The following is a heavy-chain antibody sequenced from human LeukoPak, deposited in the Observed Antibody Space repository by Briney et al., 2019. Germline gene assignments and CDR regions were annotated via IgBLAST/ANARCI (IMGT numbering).Heavy chain of an antibody. D-gene: IGHD3-10*01. V-gene: IGHV4-59*12. CDR3: ARKPSLWFGESNWFDP. CDR1: GGSISSYY. Sequence: SETLSLTCTVSGGSISSYYWSWIRPPPGKGLEWIGYIYYSGSTNYNPSLKSRVTISVDTSKNQFSLKLSSVTAADTAVYYCARKPSLWFGESNWFDPWGQGTLVTVSS. J-gene: IGHJ5*02. CDR2: IYYSGST.